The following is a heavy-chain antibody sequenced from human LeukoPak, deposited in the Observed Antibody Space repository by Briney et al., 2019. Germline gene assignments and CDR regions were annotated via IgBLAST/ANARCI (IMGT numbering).Heavy chain of an antibody. CDR1: GYTFTGHY. D-gene: IGHD3-10*01. CDR2: IYPRSGDI. Sequence: ASVKVSCKASGYTFTGHYMHWVRQAPGQGLEWMGWIYPRSGDIDYSHIFEGRVTMTRDTSISTAYMELSRLRSDDTAVYYCARGGMVRGANAFDIWGQGTMVTVSS. J-gene: IGHJ3*02. V-gene: IGHV1-2*07. CDR3: ARGGMVRGANAFDI.